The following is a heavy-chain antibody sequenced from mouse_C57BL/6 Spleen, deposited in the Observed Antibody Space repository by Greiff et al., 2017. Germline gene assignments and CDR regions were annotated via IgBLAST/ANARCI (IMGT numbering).Heavy chain of an antibody. CDR2: IDPETGGT. V-gene: IGHV1-15*01. Sequence: QVQLQQSGAELVRPGASVTLSCKASGYTFTDYEMHWVKQTPVHGLEWIGAIDPETGGTAYNQKFKGKAILTADKSSSTAYMELRRLTSEDSAVYYCTRGEYGYGLDYWGQGTSVTVSS. J-gene: IGHJ4*01. D-gene: IGHD2-2*01. CDR3: TRGEYGYGLDY. CDR1: GYTFTDYE.